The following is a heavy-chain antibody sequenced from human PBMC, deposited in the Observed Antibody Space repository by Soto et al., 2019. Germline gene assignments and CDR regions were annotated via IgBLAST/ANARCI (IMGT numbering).Heavy chain of an antibody. CDR3: TTVLGSDYVWGSYRPY. J-gene: IGHJ4*02. V-gene: IGHV3-15*01. CDR1: GFTFSNAW. Sequence: GGSLRLSCAASGFTFSNAWKSWVRQAPGKGLEWVGRIKSKTDGGTTDYAAPVKGRFTISRDDSKNTLYLQMNSLKTEDTAVYYCTTVLGSDYVWGSYRPYWGQGTLVTVSS. CDR2: IKSKTDGGTT. D-gene: IGHD3-16*02.